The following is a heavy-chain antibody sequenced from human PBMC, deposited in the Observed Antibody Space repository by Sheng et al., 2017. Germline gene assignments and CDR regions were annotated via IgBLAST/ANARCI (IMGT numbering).Heavy chain of an antibody. J-gene: IGHJ6*03. CDR1: GFTFSSYS. CDR2: ISSSSSYI. CDR3: ARWFGEPGLGNYYYYMDV. V-gene: IGHV3-21*01. D-gene: IGHD3-10*01. Sequence: EVQLVESGGGLVKPGGSLRLSCAASGFTFSSYSMNWVRQAPGKGLEWVSSISSSSSYIYYADSVKGRFTISRDNAKNSLYLQMNSLRAEDTAVYYCARWFGEPGLGNYYYYMDVWGKGTTVTVSS.